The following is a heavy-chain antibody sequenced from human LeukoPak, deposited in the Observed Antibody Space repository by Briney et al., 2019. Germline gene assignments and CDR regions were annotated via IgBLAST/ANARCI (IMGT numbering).Heavy chain of an antibody. CDR1: GFTFSSYW. CDR3: IRTLIVATSPYMDV. J-gene: IGHJ6*03. V-gene: IGHV3-74*01. Sequence: PGRPLRLSCAASGFTFSSYWMHWVRQAPGKGLVWVSRVNSDGTGTTYADSVEGRFTISRDNAKNTLVLQMNSLRAEDTAIYYCIRTLIVATSPYMDVWGKGTTVTVSS. D-gene: IGHD5-12*01. CDR2: VNSDGTGT.